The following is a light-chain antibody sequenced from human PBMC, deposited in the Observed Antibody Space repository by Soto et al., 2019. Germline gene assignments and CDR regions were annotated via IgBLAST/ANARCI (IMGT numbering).Light chain of an antibody. Sequence: IQLTQSPSSLSASVGDRVTVTCRASQGIGTYLVWYQQKSGKAPTVLIYASSTLQTGVPSRFSGSGSGTDFYLTISSLHPEDVATYYCQQVDSYPRTFGQGTKVEIK. J-gene: IGKJ1*01. CDR2: ASS. CDR1: QGIGTY. CDR3: QQVDSYPRT. V-gene: IGKV1-9*01.